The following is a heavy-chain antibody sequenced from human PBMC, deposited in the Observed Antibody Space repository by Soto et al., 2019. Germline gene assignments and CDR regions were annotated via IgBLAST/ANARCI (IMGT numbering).Heavy chain of an antibody. Sequence: EVQLVESGGGLIQPGGSLRLSCAASGFTVSSSYMSWVRQAPGKGLEWVSLIYSGGTTHYADSVKGRFTISRDKSNNTLYLQMNSLRAEDTVVYYCARATYYSDNTNYHLFDYWGQGTLVTVSS. CDR1: GFTVSSSY. V-gene: IGHV3-53*01. CDR2: IYSGGTT. D-gene: IGHD3-22*01. J-gene: IGHJ4*02. CDR3: ARATYYSDNTNYHLFDY.